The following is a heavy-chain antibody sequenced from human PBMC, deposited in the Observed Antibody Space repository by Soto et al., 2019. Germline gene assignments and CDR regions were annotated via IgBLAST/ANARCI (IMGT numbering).Heavy chain of an antibody. CDR1: GGSISSGGYS. V-gene: IGHV4-30-2*02. CDR3: ASLWTPNYYGPSYYYYGMDV. CDR2: IYHSGST. D-gene: IGHD3-10*01. J-gene: IGHJ6*02. Sequence: PSETLSLTCAVSGGSISSGGYSWSWIRQPPGKGLEWIGYIYHSGSTYYNPSLKSRVTISVDRSKNQFSLKLSSVTAADTAVYYCASLWTPNYYGPSYYYYGMDVWGQGTTVTVSS.